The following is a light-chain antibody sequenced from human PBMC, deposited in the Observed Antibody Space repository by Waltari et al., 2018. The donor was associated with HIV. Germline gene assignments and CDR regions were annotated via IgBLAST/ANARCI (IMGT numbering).Light chain of an antibody. V-gene: IGLV1-44*01. CDR3: AAWDDSLNGVI. J-gene: IGLJ2*01. CDR1: SSNIGSNT. CDR2: NNN. Sequence: VTIACSGSSSNIGSNTVNWYQQLPGTAPKLLLYNNNQRPSGVPDRFSGSKSGTSASLAISGFQSEDEADYYGAAWDDSLNGVIFGGGTKLTVL.